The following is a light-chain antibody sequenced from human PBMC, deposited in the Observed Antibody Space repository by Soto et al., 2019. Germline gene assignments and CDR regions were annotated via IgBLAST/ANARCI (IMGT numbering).Light chain of an antibody. CDR2: DVT. CDR3: GSYRSTTAV. Sequence: QSALPQPASVSGSPGQSITISGTGTSSDVGGYNYVSWYQQHPGKDPKLMIYDVTNRPSGVSNRFSGSKSGNTASLTISGLQAEDEADYCCGSYRSTTAVFGTGTKLTVL. CDR1: SSDVGGYNY. J-gene: IGLJ1*01. V-gene: IGLV2-14*01.